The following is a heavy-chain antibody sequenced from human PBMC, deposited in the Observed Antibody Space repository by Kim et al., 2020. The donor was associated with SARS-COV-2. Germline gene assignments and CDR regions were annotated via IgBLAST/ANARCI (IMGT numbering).Heavy chain of an antibody. CDR2: ISYDGSNK. V-gene: IGHV3-30*04. Sequence: GGSLRLSCAASGFTFSSYAMHWVRQAPGKGLEWVAVISYDGSNKYYADSVKGRFTISRDNSKNTLYLQMNSLRAEDTSVYYCAAEYSGSYWVSRGYYYYGMDVWGQGTTVTVSS. CDR3: AAEYSGSYWVSRGYYYYGMDV. J-gene: IGHJ6*02. CDR1: GFTFSSYA. D-gene: IGHD1-26*01.